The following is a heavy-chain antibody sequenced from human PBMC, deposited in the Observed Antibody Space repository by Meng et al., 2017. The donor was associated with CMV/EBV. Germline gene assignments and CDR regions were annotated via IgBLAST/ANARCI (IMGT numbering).Heavy chain of an antibody. V-gene: IGHV1-18*01. CDR2: ISADNGET. Sequence: FTRYGITWVRQAPGQGLEWMGWISADNGETNFAQKFQGRVAMTTDTSTSTAYMELRSLTSDDTAVYYCARDKDSGTYLARLTWLDPWGQGTLVTVSS. J-gene: IGHJ5*02. CDR3: ARDKDSGTYLARLTWLDP. CDR1: FTRYG. D-gene: IGHD1-26*01.